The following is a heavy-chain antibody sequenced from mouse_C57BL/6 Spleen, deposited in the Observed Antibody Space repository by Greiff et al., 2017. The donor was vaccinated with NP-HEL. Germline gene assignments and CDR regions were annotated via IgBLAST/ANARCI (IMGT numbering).Heavy chain of an antibody. CDR1: GYTFTTYW. Sequence: VQLQQPGAELVKPGASVKLSCKASGYTFTTYWMQWVKQRPGQGLEWIGMIHPNSGSTNYNEKFKSKATLTVDKSSSTAYMQLSSLTSEDSAVYYCARSSGYYFDYWGQGTTLTVAS. J-gene: IGHJ2*01. CDR3: ARSSGYYFDY. D-gene: IGHD4-1*01. V-gene: IGHV1-64*01. CDR2: IHPNSGST.